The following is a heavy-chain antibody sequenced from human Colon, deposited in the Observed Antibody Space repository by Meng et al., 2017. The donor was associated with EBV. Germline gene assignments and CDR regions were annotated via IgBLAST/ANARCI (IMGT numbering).Heavy chain of an antibody. CDR1: GGSISSVYW. D-gene: IGHD5-18*01. V-gene: IGHV4-4*02. CDR2: IYHSGST. CDR3: ARGGYYSFDY. Sequence: QVQLQGPGPGLVKPSATLSLTCAGSGGSISSVYWWTWVRQSPGKGLEWIGEIYHSGSTNYNPSLKSRVTISVDKSKNQFSLKLTSVTAADTAVYYCARGGYYSFDYWGQRTLVTVSS. J-gene: IGHJ4*02.